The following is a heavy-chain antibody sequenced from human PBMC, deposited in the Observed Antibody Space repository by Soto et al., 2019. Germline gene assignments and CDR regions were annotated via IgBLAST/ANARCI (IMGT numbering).Heavy chain of an antibody. V-gene: IGHV3-74*01. Sequence: EVQLVESGGGLVQPGGSLRLSCAASGFTFRTVWMHWVRQAPGTGLVWVSRIKSDGSTNYADSVKGRLTISRDNAKNTLYLQMDSLRVEDTAVYYCARERNGYYMDVWGKGTTVTVSS. CDR2: IKSDGST. CDR3: ARERNGYYMDV. J-gene: IGHJ6*03. CDR1: GFTFRTVW.